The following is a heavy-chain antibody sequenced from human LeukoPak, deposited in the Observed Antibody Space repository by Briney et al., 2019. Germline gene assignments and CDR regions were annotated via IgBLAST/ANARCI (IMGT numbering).Heavy chain of an antibody. D-gene: IGHD2-2*01. CDR1: GLTFSSYA. Sequence: GGSLRLSCAASGLTFSSYAMSWVRQAPGKGLEWVSAISGSGGTTYYADSVKGRFTISRDNSKNTLYLQMNSLRAVDTAVYYCAKDRSCSGSSCNVGSWGQGTMVTVSS. CDR3: AKDRSCSGSSCNVGS. V-gene: IGHV3-23*01. CDR2: ISGSGGTT. J-gene: IGHJ3*01.